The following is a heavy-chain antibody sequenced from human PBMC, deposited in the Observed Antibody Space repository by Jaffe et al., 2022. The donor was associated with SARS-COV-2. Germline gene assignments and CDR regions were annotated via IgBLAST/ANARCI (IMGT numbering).Heavy chain of an antibody. Sequence: EVQLVESGGGLVKPGGSLRLSCAASGFTFSNAWMSWVRQAPGKGLEWVGRIKSKTDGGTTDYAAPVKGRFTISRDDSKNTLYLQMNSLKTEDTAVYYCTTSFNWLTANTQFDYWGQGTLVTVSS. V-gene: IGHV3-15*01. CDR3: TTSFNWLTANTQFDY. CDR2: IKSKTDGGTT. D-gene: IGHD3-16*01. CDR1: GFTFSNAW. J-gene: IGHJ4*02.